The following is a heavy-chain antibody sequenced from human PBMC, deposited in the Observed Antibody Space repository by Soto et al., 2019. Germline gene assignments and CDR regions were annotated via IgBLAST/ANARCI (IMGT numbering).Heavy chain of an antibody. Sequence: QGQLVQSGAEVKKPGASVKVSCKASGYTFTSYGITWVRRAPGQGLEWMGWISAKKGNTNYAQKFQGRVTMTTDTSTSTAYMELRSLRSDDTAVYYCAREILSPDFYFHGMDVWGQGTTVTVS. V-gene: IGHV1-18*04. D-gene: IGHD2-15*01. CDR3: AREILSPDFYFHGMDV. CDR2: ISAKKGNT. CDR1: GYTFTSYG. J-gene: IGHJ6*02.